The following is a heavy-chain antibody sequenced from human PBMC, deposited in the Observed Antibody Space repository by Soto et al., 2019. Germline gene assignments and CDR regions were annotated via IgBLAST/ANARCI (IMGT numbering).Heavy chain of an antibody. J-gene: IGHJ4*02. Sequence: QVQLQESGPGLVKPSGTLSLTCAVSGGSISTSNGWSWVRQPPGKGLEWIGEVYRTGSTNYNPSLECRLTISVDKSKNQFSLKLTSVTAADTAVYYCARARATIAAAAIFDCWGQGTLVTVSS. V-gene: IGHV4-4*02. CDR2: VYRTGST. D-gene: IGHD6-13*01. CDR1: GGSISTSNG. CDR3: ARARATIAAAAIFDC.